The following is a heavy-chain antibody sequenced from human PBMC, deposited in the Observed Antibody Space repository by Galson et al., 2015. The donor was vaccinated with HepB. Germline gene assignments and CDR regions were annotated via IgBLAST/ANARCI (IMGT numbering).Heavy chain of an antibody. D-gene: IGHD2-2*01. CDR3: AHRLDYAGGWDTGYLDH. CDR1: GFSLTASPVG. V-gene: IGHV2-5*02. CDR2: IYWDDDK. Sequence: PALVKPTQTLTLTCTFSGFSLTASPVGVGWIRQPPGEALEWLAVIYWDDDKRYNPNLKTRLAITKDTSKNQVVLTMTNMDPVDTATYFCAHRLDYAGGWDTGYLDHWGRGILVTASS. J-gene: IGHJ4*02.